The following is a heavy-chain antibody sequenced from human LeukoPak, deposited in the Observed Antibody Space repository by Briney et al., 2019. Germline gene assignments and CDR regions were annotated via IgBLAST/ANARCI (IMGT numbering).Heavy chain of an antibody. CDR3: TTDRGIAVRPLFDS. CDR2: KTDGGTT. J-gene: IGHJ4*02. V-gene: IGHV3-15*01. D-gene: IGHD6-19*01. Sequence: KTDGGTTEFAAPVEGRFTISRDDSKNTLYLQMNNLKTEDTAVYFCTTDRGIAVRPLFDSWGQGTLVIVSS.